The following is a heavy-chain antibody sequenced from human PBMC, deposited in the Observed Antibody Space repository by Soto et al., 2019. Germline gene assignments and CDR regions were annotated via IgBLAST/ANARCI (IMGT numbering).Heavy chain of an antibody. Sequence: QVQLVQSGAEVKKPGASVKVSCKASGYTFTSYGISWVRQAPGQGLEWMGWISAYNGNTNYAQKLQGRVTMTTETSTCTAYRELRSLRSEDKDVYYFARIFTLYSVELDYWCQGTLVTVSS. CDR3: ARIFTLYSVELDY. CDR2: ISAYNGNT. D-gene: IGHD1-26*01. V-gene: IGHV1-18*01. J-gene: IGHJ4*02. CDR1: GYTFTSYG.